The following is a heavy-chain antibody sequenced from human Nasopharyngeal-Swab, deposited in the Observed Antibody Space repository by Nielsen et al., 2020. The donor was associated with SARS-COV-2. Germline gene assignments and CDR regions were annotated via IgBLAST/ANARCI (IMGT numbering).Heavy chain of an antibody. D-gene: IGHD1-1*01. V-gene: IGHV3-9*01. CDR1: GFTFDDYA. CDR2: ISWNSGSI. J-gene: IGHJ4*02. Sequence: SLKISCAASGFTFDDYAMHWVRQAPGKGLEWVSGISWNSGSIGYADSVKGRFTISRDNAKNSLYLQMNSLRAEDTALYYCARTRTVDYWGQGTLVTVSS. CDR3: ARTRTVDY.